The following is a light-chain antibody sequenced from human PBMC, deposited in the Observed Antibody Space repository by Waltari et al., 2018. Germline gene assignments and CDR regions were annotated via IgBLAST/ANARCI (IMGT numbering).Light chain of an antibody. V-gene: IGLV2-8*01. Sequence: QSALTQPPSASGSPGQSVTISCTGTSSDVGGYNYVSWYQQHPGNAPKLMIYEVSKRPSGVPDRSYGSKSGNTASLTVSGLQAEDEADYYCSSYAGSNNFVFGTGTKVTVL. CDR3: SSYAGSNNFV. CDR2: EVS. J-gene: IGLJ1*01. CDR1: SSDVGGYNY.